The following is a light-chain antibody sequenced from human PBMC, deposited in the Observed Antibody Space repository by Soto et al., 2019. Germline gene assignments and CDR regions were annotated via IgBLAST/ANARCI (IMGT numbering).Light chain of an antibody. CDR3: QQYNNWPLS. J-gene: IGKJ4*01. CDR1: QSVGSN. Sequence: EIVMTQSPATLSVSPGERATLSCRASQSVGSNLAWYQQRPGQTPKLVIFGASTRATGIPARFSGSRSGTEFTLTISSLQSEDFGIYFCQQYNNWPLSFGGGTKAEIK. CDR2: GAS. V-gene: IGKV3-15*01.